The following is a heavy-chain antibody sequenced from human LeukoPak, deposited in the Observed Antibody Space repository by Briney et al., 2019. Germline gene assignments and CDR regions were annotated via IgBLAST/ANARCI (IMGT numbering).Heavy chain of an antibody. D-gene: IGHD6-19*01. V-gene: IGHV3-23*01. J-gene: IGHJ4*02. CDR1: GFTFSSYA. CDR2: ISGSGGST. Sequence: GGSLRLSCAASGFTFSSYALNWVCQAPGKGLEWVSAISGSGGSTYYADSVKGRFTISRDNSKNTLYLQMNSLRAEDTAVYYCAKDRLAVAPYYFDYWGQGTLVTVSS. CDR3: AKDRLAVAPYYFDY.